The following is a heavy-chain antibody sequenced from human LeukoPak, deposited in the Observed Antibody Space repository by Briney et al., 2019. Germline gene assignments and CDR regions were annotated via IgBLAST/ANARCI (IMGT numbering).Heavy chain of an antibody. V-gene: IGHV3-21*01. J-gene: IGHJ4*02. CDR2: ISSSSSSI. CDR3: ARASGDIVETATMGSY. Sequence: GGSLRLSCAASGFTFNSYSMNWVRQAPGKGLEWVSSISSSSSSIYYSDSVKGRFTISRDNAKNSLYLQMNSLRAEDTAVYYCARASGDIVETATMGSYWGQGTLVTVSS. CDR1: GFTFNSYS. D-gene: IGHD5-18*01.